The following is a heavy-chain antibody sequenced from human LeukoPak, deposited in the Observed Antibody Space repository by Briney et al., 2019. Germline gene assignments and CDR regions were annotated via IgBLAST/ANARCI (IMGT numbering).Heavy chain of an antibody. D-gene: IGHD3-22*01. V-gene: IGHV1-18*01. Sequence: ASVKVSCKASGYTFTSYGISWVRQAPGQGLEWMGWISAYNGNTNYAQKLQGRVTMTTDTSTSTAYMELRSLRSDDTAVYYCARDSYYYDSSGYYYAQFDYWGQGTPVTVSS. CDR2: ISAYNGNT. CDR1: GYTFTSYG. J-gene: IGHJ4*02. CDR3: ARDSYYYDSSGYYYAQFDY.